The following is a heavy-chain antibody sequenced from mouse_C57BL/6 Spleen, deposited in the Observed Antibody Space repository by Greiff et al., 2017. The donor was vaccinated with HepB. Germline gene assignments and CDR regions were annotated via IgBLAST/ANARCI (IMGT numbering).Heavy chain of an antibody. V-gene: IGHV1-39*01. Sequence: EVKLMESGPELVKPGASVKISCKASGYSFTDYNMNWVKQSNGKSLEWLGVINPNYGTTSYNQKFKGKATLTVDQSSSTAYMQLNSLTSEDSAVYCCARRGGSSYYYAMDYWGQGTSVTVSS. CDR3: ARRGGSSYYYAMDY. J-gene: IGHJ4*01. CDR2: INPNYGTT. CDR1: GYSFTDYN. D-gene: IGHD1-1*01.